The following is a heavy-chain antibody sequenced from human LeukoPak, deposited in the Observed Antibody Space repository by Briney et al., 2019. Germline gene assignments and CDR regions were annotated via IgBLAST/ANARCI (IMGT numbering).Heavy chain of an antibody. CDR2: IKQDGSEK. CDR3: AKGRYTFDY. D-gene: IGHD5-12*01. CDR1: GFTFSGFW. J-gene: IGHJ4*02. Sequence: GGSLRLTCAASGFTFSGFWMGWVRQAPGKGLEWVANIKQDGSEKYYVDSVKGRFTISRDNSKNTLYLQMNSLRAEDTAVYYCAKGRYTFDYWGQGTLVTVSS. V-gene: IGHV3-7*03.